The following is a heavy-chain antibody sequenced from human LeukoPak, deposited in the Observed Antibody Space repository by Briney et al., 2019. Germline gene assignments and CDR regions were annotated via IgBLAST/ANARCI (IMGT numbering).Heavy chain of an antibody. CDR1: GFTFGDYA. CDR3: TGDLRNYYDSSGYYYPRY. CDR2: IRSKAYGGTT. D-gene: IGHD3-22*01. V-gene: IGHV3-49*05. J-gene: IGHJ4*02. Sequence: KPGRSLRLSCTASGFTFGDYAMSWFRQAPGKGLEWVGFIRSKAYGGTTEYAASVKGRFTISGDDSKSIAYLQMNSLKTEDTAVYYCTGDLRNYYDSSGYYYPRYWGQGTLVTVSS.